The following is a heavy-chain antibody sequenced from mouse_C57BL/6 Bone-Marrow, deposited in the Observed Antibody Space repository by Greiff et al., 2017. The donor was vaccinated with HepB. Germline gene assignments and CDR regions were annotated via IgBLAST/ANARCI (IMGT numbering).Heavy chain of an antibody. CDR1: GYTFTSYG. CDR2: IYPRSGNT. V-gene: IGHV1-81*01. Sequence: QVQLQQSGAELARPGASVKLSCKASGYTFTSYGISWVKQRTGQGLEWIGEIYPRSGNTYYNEKFKGKATLTADKSSSTAYMELSSLTSEDYAVYFCANGWDEYYAMDYWGQGTSVTVSS. CDR3: ANGWDEYYAMDY. D-gene: IGHD4-1*01. J-gene: IGHJ4*01.